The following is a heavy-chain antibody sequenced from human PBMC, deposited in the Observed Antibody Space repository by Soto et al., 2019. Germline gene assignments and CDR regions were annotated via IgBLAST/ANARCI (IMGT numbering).Heavy chain of an antibody. CDR3: PHRPATPLTWNYDS. CDR2: IYWDDDK. V-gene: IGHV2-5*02. D-gene: IGHD1-7*01. CDR1: GFSLSSSGVG. Sequence: QITLKESGPTLVKPTQTLTLTCTFSGFSLSSSGVGVGWIRQPPGKALESLALIYWDDDKRYSPFLKSRLTTPKDPPKNQVVLTTTTMAPANTPTYFGPHRPATPLTWNYDSWGQGILVTVSS. J-gene: IGHJ5*01.